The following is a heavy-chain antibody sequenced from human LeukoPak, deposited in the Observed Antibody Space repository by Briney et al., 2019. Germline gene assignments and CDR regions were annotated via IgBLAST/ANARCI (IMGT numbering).Heavy chain of an antibody. CDR1: GYTFTSYG. CDR3: ARASLWGRLSTNYYYYMDV. J-gene: IGHJ6*03. Sequence: ASVKVSCKASGYTFTSYGISWVRQAPGQGLEWMGWISTYNGNTNYAQRLQGRVTMTTDTSTSTAYMELRSLRSYDTAVYYCARASLWGRLSTNYYYYMDVWGKGTTVTVSS. V-gene: IGHV1-18*01. D-gene: IGHD3-16*02. CDR2: ISTYNGNT.